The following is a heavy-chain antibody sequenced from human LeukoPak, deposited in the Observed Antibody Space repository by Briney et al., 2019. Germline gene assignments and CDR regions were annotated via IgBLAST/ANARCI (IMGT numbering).Heavy chain of an antibody. CDR3: TTDSSVDKQLASFDY. J-gene: IGHJ4*02. CDR2: IKSKTDGGTT. CDR1: GFTFSNAW. Sequence: PGGSLRLSCAASGFTFSNAWMSWVRQAPGKGLEWVGRIKSKTDGGTTDYAAPVKGRFTISRDDSKNTLYLQMNSLKTEDTAVYYCTTDSSVDKQLASFDYWGQGTLVTVSS. D-gene: IGHD6-6*01. V-gene: IGHV3-15*01.